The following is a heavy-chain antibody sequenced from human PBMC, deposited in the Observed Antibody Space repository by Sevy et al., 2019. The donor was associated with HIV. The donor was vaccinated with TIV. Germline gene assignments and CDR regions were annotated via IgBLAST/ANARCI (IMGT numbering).Heavy chain of an antibody. CDR1: GFTFSNYW. CDR3: ASPQLSPN. Sequence: RGCLRLSCAASGFTFSNYWMSCVRQAPGKGLEGVANIKQDGSEKYYVDSVKGRFIISRDNAKNSLYLQIDSLRAEDTAVYYCASPQLSPNWGQGTLVTVSS. CDR2: IKQDGSEK. D-gene: IGHD2-2*01. J-gene: IGHJ1*01. V-gene: IGHV3-7*01.